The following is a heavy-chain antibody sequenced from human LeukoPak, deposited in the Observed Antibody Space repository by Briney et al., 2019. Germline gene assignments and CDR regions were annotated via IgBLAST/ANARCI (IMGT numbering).Heavy chain of an antibody. CDR2: ISSSSSYI. D-gene: IGHD6-19*01. CDR3: AREPWLHLDY. J-gene: IGHJ4*02. CDR1: GFIFSSYS. V-gene: IGHV3-21*01. Sequence: GVSLRLFCAASGFIFSSYSMHWVRQAPGKGLEWVSSISSSSSYIYYPDSVNGRFTISRDNAENSLYLQMNSLRAEDTAVYYCAREPWLHLDYWGQGTLVTVS.